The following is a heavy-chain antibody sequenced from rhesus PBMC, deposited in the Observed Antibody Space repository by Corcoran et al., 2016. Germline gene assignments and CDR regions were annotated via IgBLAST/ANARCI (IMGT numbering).Heavy chain of an antibody. V-gene: IGHV3-54*02. CDR2: ISYDGSKK. Sequence: EVQLVESGGGLVQPGGSPRLSCAASGFTFSSYGMHWVRQAPGKGLEWVAVISYDGSKKYYADSLNDRFTISRENSKNMVYLQLNNLKLEDTAVYYCARVGNFWTLGMGLDSWGQGVVVTVSS. D-gene: IGHD3-3*01. CDR3: ARVGNFWTLGMGLDS. CDR1: GFTFSSYG. J-gene: IGHJ6*01.